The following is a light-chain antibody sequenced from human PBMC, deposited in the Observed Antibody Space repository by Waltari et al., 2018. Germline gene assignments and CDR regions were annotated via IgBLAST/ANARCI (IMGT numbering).Light chain of an antibody. J-gene: IGKJ2*01. Sequence: DIVMTQSPDSLAVSLGERAPLHCKSSQSVLYSSNNKNYLAWYQQKPGQPPKLLIYWASTRESGVPDRFSGSGSGTDFTLTISSLQAEDVAVYYCLQYYSTPLTFGQGTKLEIK. CDR2: WAS. CDR1: QSVLYSSNNKNY. V-gene: IGKV4-1*01. CDR3: LQYYSTPLT.